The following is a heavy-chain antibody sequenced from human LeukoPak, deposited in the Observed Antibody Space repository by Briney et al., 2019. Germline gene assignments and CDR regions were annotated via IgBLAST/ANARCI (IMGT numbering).Heavy chain of an antibody. CDR2: ISWNSGSI. Sequence: GRSLRLSCAASGLTFGDYAMHWVRQAPGKGLEWVSGISWNSGSIGYADSVKGRFTISRDNAKNSLYLQMNSLRAEDTALYYCAKDIRFLEWEGYYGMDVWGQGTTVTVSS. V-gene: IGHV3-9*01. CDR1: GLTFGDYA. CDR3: AKDIRFLEWEGYYGMDV. D-gene: IGHD3-3*01. J-gene: IGHJ6*02.